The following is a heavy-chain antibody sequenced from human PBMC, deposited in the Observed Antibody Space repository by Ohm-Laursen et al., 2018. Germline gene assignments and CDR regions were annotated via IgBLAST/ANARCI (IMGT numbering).Heavy chain of an antibody. Sequence: SLRLSCSASGFTFSSDTMSWVRQAPGKGLEWVSSISNNGAGTYYADSVKGRFTISRDNSKNTLYLHMNSLRAEDTAIYYCVKGRLAGAFDYWGQGTLVTVSS. CDR3: VKGRLAGAFDY. CDR2: ISNNGAGT. CDR1: GFTFSSDT. J-gene: IGHJ4*02. V-gene: IGHV3-23*01. D-gene: IGHD2-15*01.